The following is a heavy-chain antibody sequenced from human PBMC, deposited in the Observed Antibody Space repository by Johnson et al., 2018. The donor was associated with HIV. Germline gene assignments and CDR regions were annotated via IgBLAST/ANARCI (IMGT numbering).Heavy chain of an antibody. CDR1: GFTFSSYA. CDR2: INGDGSRT. V-gene: IGHV3-74*02. Sequence: MQLVESGGGLVQPGGSLRLSCAASGFTFSSYAMHWVRQAPGKGLVWVSRINGDGSRTSYADSVKGRFTIARDNAKNTLYLQMNSLKTEDPAVYYCTTGDGSGSYGVGSNDAFDIWGQGTLVTVSS. J-gene: IGHJ3*02. CDR3: TTGDGSGSYGVGSNDAFDI. D-gene: IGHD3-10*01.